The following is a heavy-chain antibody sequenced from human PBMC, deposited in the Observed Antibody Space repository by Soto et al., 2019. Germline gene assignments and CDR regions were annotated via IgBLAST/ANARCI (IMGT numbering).Heavy chain of an antibody. Sequence: QVQLVQSGAEEKKPGASVKASCKYSGYTFSEHAIHWVRQAPGQRLVWMGWVNAGNVNTKYSQKFQGRVTIPRDTSASTAYMERSSLRSEDTAVYYCARERSRPKSSVYVYWFDPWGQVTLVTVST. CDR2: VNAGNVNT. CDR3: ARERSRPKSSVYVYWFDP. CDR1: GYTFSEHA. D-gene: IGHD3-22*01. V-gene: IGHV1-3*05. J-gene: IGHJ5*02.